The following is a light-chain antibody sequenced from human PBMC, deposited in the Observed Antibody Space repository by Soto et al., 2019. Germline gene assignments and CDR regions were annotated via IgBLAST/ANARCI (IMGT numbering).Light chain of an antibody. J-gene: IGKJ1*01. V-gene: IGKV3-20*01. CDR1: QSVSSSY. CDR2: GAS. CDR3: QQYGSSPWT. Sequence: EIVLTQSPGTLSLSPGERATLSCRASQSVSSSYLAWYQQKPGQAPRLLFYGASSRATGIPDRVSGSGSGTDFTLTISRLEPEDFAVYYCQQYGSSPWTFGQGTKVEIK.